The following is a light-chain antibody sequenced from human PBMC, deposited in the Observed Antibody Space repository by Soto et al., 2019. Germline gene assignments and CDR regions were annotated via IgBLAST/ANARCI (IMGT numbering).Light chain of an antibody. CDR3: CSYAGSSTSLYV. V-gene: IGLV2-23*01. CDR1: SSDVGSYNL. CDR2: EGS. J-gene: IGLJ1*01. Sequence: QSALTQPASVSGSPGQSITISCTGTSSDVGSYNLVSWYQQHPGKAPKLMIYEGSKRPSGVSNRFSGSKSGNTASLTISGLQAEDEADYYCCSYAGSSTSLYVFVTGTKVTV.